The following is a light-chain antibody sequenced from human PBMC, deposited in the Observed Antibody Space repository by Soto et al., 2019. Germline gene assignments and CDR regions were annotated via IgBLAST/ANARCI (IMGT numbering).Light chain of an antibody. CDR1: QGIRND. V-gene: IGKV1-6*01. Sequence: AIQMTQSPSSLSASVGDRVTITCRASQGIRNDLDWFQQKPGKAPKLLIYAASNLQSGAPARFSGSGSGTDFTLTISSLQPEDFDTYYCLQKYFYPFTFGPGNKVDSK. CDR3: LQKYFYPFT. CDR2: AAS. J-gene: IGKJ3*01.